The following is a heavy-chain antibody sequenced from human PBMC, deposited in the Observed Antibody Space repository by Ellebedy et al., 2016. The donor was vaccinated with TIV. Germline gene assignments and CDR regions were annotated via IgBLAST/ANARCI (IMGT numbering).Heavy chain of an antibody. V-gene: IGHV3-30*18. Sequence: PGGSLRLSCAASGFTFSSYGMHWVRQAPGKGLEWVAVISYDGSNKYYADSVKGRFTISRDNSKNTLYLQMNSLRAEDTAVYYCAKEHGDREYYYYGMDVWGQGTTVTVSS. CDR1: GFTFSSYG. CDR2: ISYDGSNK. D-gene: IGHD4-17*01. J-gene: IGHJ6*02. CDR3: AKEHGDREYYYYGMDV.